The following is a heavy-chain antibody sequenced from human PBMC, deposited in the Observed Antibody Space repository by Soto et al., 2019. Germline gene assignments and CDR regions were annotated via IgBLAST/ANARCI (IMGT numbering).Heavy chain of an antibody. CDR2: ISNDGSKK. J-gene: IGHJ4*02. CDR3: ARDVAMPTGLGLGY. V-gene: IGHV3-30*03. CDR1: GFACTNYG. Sequence: GGALRLSCEASGFACTNYGIHWVRQAPGKGLEWVAHISNDGSKKFYGDSVKGRFTISRDNSENTVYLQMTSLRPDDTAVFYCARDVAMPTGLGLGYWGQGTLVTVSS. D-gene: IGHD6-19*01.